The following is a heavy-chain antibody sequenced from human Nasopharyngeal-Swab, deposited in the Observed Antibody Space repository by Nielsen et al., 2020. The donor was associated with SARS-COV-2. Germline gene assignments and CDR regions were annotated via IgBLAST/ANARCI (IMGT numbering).Heavy chain of an antibody. CDR1: GFILGDYY. V-gene: IGHV3-7*04. J-gene: IGHJ3*02. CDR2: IKQGGSEQ. CDR3: ARESVVTGMDDATDI. Sequence: GESLKISCVASGFILGDYYMTWVRQPPGKGLEWVANIKQGGSEQFYVDSVKGRFTISRDDAKNSVYLQMNSLRAEDTAVYYCARESVVTGMDDATDIWGQGTMVTVSS. D-gene: IGHD2-21*02.